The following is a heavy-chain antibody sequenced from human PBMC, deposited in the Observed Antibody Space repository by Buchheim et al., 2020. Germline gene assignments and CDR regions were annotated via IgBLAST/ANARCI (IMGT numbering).Heavy chain of an antibody. V-gene: IGHV4-61*02. Sequence: QVQLQESGPGLVKPSQTLSLTCTVSGGSISSGSYYWSWIRQPAGKGLEWIGRIYTSGSTNYNPSLKSRVTISVDTSKNQFSLKLSSGTAADTAVYYCAREDYYDSSGYVFDYWGQGTL. CDR3: AREDYYDSSGYVFDY. CDR1: GGSISSGSYY. J-gene: IGHJ4*02. D-gene: IGHD3-22*01. CDR2: IYTSGST.